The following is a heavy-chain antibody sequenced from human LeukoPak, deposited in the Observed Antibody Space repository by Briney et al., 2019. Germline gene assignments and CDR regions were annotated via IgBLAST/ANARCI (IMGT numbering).Heavy chain of an antibody. CDR3: AKEGITMVRGVIFGNYYSYYMDV. V-gene: IGHV3-30*02. J-gene: IGHJ6*03. Sequence: PGGSLRLSCAASGFTFSSYGMHWVRQAPGKGLEGVAFIRYDGSNKYYADSVKGRFTISRDNSKNTLYLQMNSLRAEDTAVYYCAKEGITMVRGVIFGNYYSYYMDVWGKGTTVTISS. D-gene: IGHD3-10*01. CDR2: IRYDGSNK. CDR1: GFTFSSYG.